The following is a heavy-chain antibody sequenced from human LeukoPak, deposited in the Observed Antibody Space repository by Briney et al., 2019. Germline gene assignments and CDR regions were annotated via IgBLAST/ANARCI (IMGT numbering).Heavy chain of an antibody. Sequence: GGSLRLSCTASGFPFSEYSMNWVRQAPGKGLEWISYIGIDSGNTKYADSVRGRFTISADKAKNSLYLQMNSLRVEDTAAYYCARDHNYAFDNWGQGTLVSVSS. J-gene: IGHJ4*02. D-gene: IGHD1-1*01. CDR1: GFPFSEYS. V-gene: IGHV3-48*01. CDR3: ARDHNYAFDN. CDR2: IGIDSGNT.